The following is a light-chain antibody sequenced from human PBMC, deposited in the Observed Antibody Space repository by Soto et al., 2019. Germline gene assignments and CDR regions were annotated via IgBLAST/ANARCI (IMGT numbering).Light chain of an antibody. CDR2: SDN. V-gene: IGLV1-44*01. CDR3: AAGDDSLSGCTWV. CDR1: SSNIETNT. Sequence: QSVLTQPPSASGTPGQRVTISCSGSSSNIETNTVNWYKQLPGMSPKLLIHSDNQRPSGVPDRFSGSKSGTSASLAISGLQPEDEADYDCAAGDDSLSGCTWVFGGGTKLTVL. J-gene: IGLJ3*02.